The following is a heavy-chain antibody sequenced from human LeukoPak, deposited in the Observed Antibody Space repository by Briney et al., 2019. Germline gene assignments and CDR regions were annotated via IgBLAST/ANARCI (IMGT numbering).Heavy chain of an antibody. CDR1: GGSISSYY. CDR2: IYTSGST. D-gene: IGHD1-26*01. J-gene: IGHJ4*02. Sequence: SETLSLTCTVSGGSISSYYWSWIRQPAAKGLEWIGRIYTSGSTNYNPSLKSRVTMSVDTSKNQFSLKLSSVTAADTAVYYCARDRDLVGATEYYFDYWGQGTLVTVSS. V-gene: IGHV4-4*07. CDR3: ARDRDLVGATEYYFDY.